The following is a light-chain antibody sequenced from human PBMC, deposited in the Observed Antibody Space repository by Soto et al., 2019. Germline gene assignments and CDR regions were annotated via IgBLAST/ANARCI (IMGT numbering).Light chain of an antibody. Sequence: EIMLTQSPGTLSLSPGERATLSCRASQSVSSSYLAWYQQKPGQAPRLLIYGASSRATGIPDRFSGSGSGTDFTLTSSRLEPEDFAVYYCQQYGSSRTFGQGTKVEIK. V-gene: IGKV3-20*01. CDR2: GAS. CDR1: QSVSSSY. J-gene: IGKJ1*01. CDR3: QQYGSSRT.